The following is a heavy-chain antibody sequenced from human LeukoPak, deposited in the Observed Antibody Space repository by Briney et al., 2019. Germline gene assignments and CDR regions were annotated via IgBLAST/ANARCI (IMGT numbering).Heavy chain of an antibody. Sequence: GGSLRLSCAASGFTFSSYWMHWVRQAPGKGLVWVSRINSDGSSTSYADSVKGRFTISRDNAKNTLYLQMSSLRAEDTAVYYCARGFAGYSSGWLDFDYWGQGTLVTVSS. D-gene: IGHD6-19*01. J-gene: IGHJ4*02. CDR1: GFTFSSYW. CDR3: ARGFAGYSSGWLDFDY. V-gene: IGHV3-74*01. CDR2: INSDGSST.